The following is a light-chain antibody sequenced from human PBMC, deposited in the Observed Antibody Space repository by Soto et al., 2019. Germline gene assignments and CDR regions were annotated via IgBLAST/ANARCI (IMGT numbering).Light chain of an antibody. CDR3: SSYTSSSNL. Sequence: QSLLTQPASVSGSPGQSITISCTGTSSDVGGYNYVSWYQQHPGKAPKLMIYAVTDRPSGVSSRFSGYKSGNTASLTISGLQAEDEADYYCSSYTSSSNLFGTGTKVTVL. CDR2: AVT. CDR1: SSDVGGYNY. V-gene: IGLV2-14*01. J-gene: IGLJ1*01.